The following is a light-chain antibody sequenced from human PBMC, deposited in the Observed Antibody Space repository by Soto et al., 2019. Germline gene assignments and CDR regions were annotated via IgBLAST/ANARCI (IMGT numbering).Light chain of an antibody. CDR2: DTS. V-gene: IGLV7-46*01. CDR3: LLSYSGAQAV. CDR1: TGAVPSGHY. J-gene: IGLJ2*01. Sequence: QAVVTQEPSLTVSPGGTVTLTCGSSTGAVPSGHYPYWFQQKPGQAPRTLIYDTSNKHSWTPARFSGSLLGGKAALTLSGAQPEDEAEYYCLLSYSGAQAVFGGGTQLTVL.